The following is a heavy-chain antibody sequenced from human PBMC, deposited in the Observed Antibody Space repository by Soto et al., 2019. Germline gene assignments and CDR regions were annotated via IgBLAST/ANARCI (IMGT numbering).Heavy chain of an antibody. CDR3: AKDMNCSSTSCSPSYYYYGMDV. CDR2: ISYDGSNK. J-gene: IGHJ6*02. Sequence: VGSLRLSCAASGFTFSSYGMHWVRQAPGKGLEWVAVISYDGSNKYYADSVKGRFTISRDNSKNTLYLQMNSLRAEDTAVYYCAKDMNCSSTSCSPSYYYYGMDVWGQGTTVTVSS. D-gene: IGHD2-2*01. CDR1: GFTFSSYG. V-gene: IGHV3-30*18.